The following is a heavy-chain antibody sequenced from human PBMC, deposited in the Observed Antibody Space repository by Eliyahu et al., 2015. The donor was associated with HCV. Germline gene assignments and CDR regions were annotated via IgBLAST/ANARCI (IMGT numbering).Heavy chain of an antibody. Sequence: EVQMVESGGGLVQPGRSLRLSCTTSGFTFGDYALSWVRQAPGKGLEWVGFIRSKAYGGTTEYAASVKGRFTISRDDSKSIAYLQMNSLKTEDTAVYYCTRGYCSGGSCYWGQGTLVTVSS. CDR2: IRSKAYGGTT. J-gene: IGHJ4*02. V-gene: IGHV3-49*04. CDR3: TRGYCSGGSCY. CDR1: GFTFGDYA. D-gene: IGHD2-15*01.